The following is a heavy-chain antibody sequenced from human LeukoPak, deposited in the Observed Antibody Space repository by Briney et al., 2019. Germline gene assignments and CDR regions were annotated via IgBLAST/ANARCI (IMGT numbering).Heavy chain of an antibody. CDR1: GGSISSYS. J-gene: IGHJ3*02. CDR2: LDYIGSS. V-gene: IGHV4-59*13. Sequence: SETLSLTCSVSGGSISSYSWTWIRQPPGKGLEWIGLLDYIGSSNHNPSLKSRVTISADPSTNHFSLNLTSVTAADTAVYFCARDHPVADWAPDIWGRGTMVTVSS. CDR3: ARDHPVADWAPDI. D-gene: IGHD3-9*01.